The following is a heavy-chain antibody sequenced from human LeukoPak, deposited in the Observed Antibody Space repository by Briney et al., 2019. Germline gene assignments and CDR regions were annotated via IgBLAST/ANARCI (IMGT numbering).Heavy chain of an antibody. CDR1: AFTFSNYW. CDR2: INLDGSIT. J-gene: IGHJ4*02. Sequence: GGPLRLSCAASAFTFSNYWMHWVRQAPGKGLVWVSRINLDGSITSYAHSVKGRFTISRDNAKNTLYLQMSSLRAEDTAVYYCAKDFTGWHDYWGQGTLVTVSS. V-gene: IGHV3-74*01. CDR3: AKDFTGWHDY. D-gene: IGHD6-19*01.